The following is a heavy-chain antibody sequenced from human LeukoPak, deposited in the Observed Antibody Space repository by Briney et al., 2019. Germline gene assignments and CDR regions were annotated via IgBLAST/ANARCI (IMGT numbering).Heavy chain of an antibody. Sequence: SRYYADSVEGRFTVSRDNSKNTLFLQMNRLRADDTAVYHCAQEGHGSGSYYLPYWGQGTLVTVSS. CDR3: AQEGHGSGSYYLPY. D-gene: IGHD3-10*01. V-gene: IGHV3-23*01. CDR2: SR. J-gene: IGHJ4*02.